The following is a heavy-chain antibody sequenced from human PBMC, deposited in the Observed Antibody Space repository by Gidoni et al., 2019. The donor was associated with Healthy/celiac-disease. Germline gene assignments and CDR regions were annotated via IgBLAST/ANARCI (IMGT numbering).Heavy chain of an antibody. CDR1: GYTFTSYY. CDR3: ARFSTGGKYSYGSYFDY. D-gene: IGHD5-18*01. CDR2: INPSGGST. V-gene: IGHV1-46*01. Sequence: QVQLVQSGAEVKKPGASVKVSCKASGYTFTSYYMHWVRQAPGQGLEWMGIINPSGGSTSYAQKFQGRVTMTRDTSTSTVYMELSSLRSEDTAVYYCARFSTGGKYSYGSYFDYWGQGTLVTVSS. J-gene: IGHJ4*02.